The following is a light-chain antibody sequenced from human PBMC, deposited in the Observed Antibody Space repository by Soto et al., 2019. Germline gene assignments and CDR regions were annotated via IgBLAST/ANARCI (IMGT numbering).Light chain of an antibody. CDR2: GAS. V-gene: IGKV3-20*01. CDR3: QQYLTSPPT. J-gene: IGKJ1*01. CDR1: QTVSAGY. Sequence: EIVLTQSPGTLSLSPGERATLSCMSSQTVSAGYLAWYQQRPGQAPRVLIYGASSRAAGIPHRFSGSGSGTDFTPTITRLEPEDFAVYYCQQYLTSPPTFGRGTKVEI.